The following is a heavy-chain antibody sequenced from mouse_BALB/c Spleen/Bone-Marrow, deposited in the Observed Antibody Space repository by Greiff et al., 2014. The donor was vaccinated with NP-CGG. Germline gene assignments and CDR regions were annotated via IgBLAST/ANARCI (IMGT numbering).Heavy chain of an antibody. CDR3: ARRGTFRATSDAMDY. Sequence: QLQLKESGAELARPGASVKMSCQASAYTFTDYTVHWVQQRPGQGLEWIGYINPSSGYTNYNQIFKDKATLTADKSSSTAYMQLSSLTSEDSAVYYCARRGTFRATSDAMDYWGQGNSVTVSS. J-gene: IGHJ4*01. D-gene: IGHD3-1*01. CDR2: INPSSGYT. CDR1: AYTFTDYT. V-gene: IGHV1-4*01.